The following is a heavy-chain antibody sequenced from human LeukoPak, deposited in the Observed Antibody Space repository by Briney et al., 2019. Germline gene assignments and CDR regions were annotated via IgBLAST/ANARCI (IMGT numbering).Heavy chain of an antibody. D-gene: IGHD3-22*01. V-gene: IGHV3-23*01. Sequence: PGGSLRLSYAASGFTFSNYGMSWLRPAPGKGLDWVSAISGSGGSTYYADSVKGRFTSSRDNSKNTLYMQMNSLRAEDTAVYYCAKVSLGYYYDSSGPHYWGQGTLVTVSS. CDR3: AKVSLGYYYDSSGPHY. CDR1: GFTFSNYG. CDR2: ISGSGGST. J-gene: IGHJ4*02.